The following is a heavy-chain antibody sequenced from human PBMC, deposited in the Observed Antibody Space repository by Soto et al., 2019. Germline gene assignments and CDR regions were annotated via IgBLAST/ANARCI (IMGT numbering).Heavy chain of an antibody. CDR3: VRLRCSSTSCYLGFDY. CDR2: SHHSGSS. J-gene: IGHJ4*02. V-gene: IGHV4-4*02. CDR1: GDSISSVNW. D-gene: IGHD2-2*01. Sequence: QVQLQESGPGLVKPSGTLSLTCAVSGDSISSVNWWSWVRQPPGKGLGWIGESHHSGSSNYNPSLKSRVTISVDKSKYHFSLRVTSVTAADTAVYYCVRLRCSSTSCYLGFDYWGQGTLVTVSS.